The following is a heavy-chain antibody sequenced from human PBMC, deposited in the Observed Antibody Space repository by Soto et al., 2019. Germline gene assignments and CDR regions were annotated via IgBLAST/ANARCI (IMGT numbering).Heavy chain of an antibody. CDR1: GGTFSSYA. CDR2: IIPIFGTA. Sequence: ASVKVSCKASGGTFSSYAISWVRQAPGQGLEWMGGIIPIFGTANYAQKFQGRVTITADESTSTAYMELSSLRSEDTAVYYCATGYYYDSSGPLDAFDIWGQGTMVTVSS. J-gene: IGHJ3*02. D-gene: IGHD3-22*01. V-gene: IGHV1-69*13. CDR3: ATGYYYDSSGPLDAFDI.